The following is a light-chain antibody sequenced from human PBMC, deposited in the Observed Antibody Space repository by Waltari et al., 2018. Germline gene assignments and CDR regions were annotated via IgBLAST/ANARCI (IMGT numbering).Light chain of an antibody. CDR1: QRVSSN. CDR2: GAS. CDR3: QQYNNWPGT. Sequence: EIVMTQSPATLSVSPGERATLPCRASQRVSSNLAWYQQKPGQAPRLLIYGASTRATGIPARFSGSGSETEFTLTISSLQSEDFAVYYCQQYNNWPGTFGQGTKVEIK. V-gene: IGKV3-15*01. J-gene: IGKJ1*01.